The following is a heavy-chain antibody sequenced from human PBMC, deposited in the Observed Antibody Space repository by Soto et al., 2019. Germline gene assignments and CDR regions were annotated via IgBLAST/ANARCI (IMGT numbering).Heavy chain of an antibody. V-gene: IGHV3-30*03. D-gene: IGHD3-16*01. CDR1: GFIFSNYG. CDR3: ARAGYSAVWDVDAMDV. CDR2: ISYDATNK. Sequence: GGSLRRSCAASGFIFSNYGVHWVRQAPGKGLEWVAVISYDATNKYYADSVKGRFTISRDNSKNTLYLQMNSLRAEDTAVYYCARAGYSAVWDVDAMDVWRQGTTVTVSS. J-gene: IGHJ6*02.